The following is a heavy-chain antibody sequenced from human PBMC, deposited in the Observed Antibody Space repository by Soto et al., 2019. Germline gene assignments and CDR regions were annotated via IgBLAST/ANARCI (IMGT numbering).Heavy chain of an antibody. V-gene: IGHV4-4*02. D-gene: IGHD5-12*01. CDR1: GGSISSSNW. Sequence: SETLSLTCAVSGGSISSSNWWSWVRQPPGKGLEWIGEIYHSGSTNYNPSLKSRVTISVDKSKNQFSLKLSSVTAADMAVYYCARDLRWLRLPFYWGQGTLVTVSS. CDR3: ARDLRWLRLPFY. J-gene: IGHJ4*02. CDR2: IYHSGST.